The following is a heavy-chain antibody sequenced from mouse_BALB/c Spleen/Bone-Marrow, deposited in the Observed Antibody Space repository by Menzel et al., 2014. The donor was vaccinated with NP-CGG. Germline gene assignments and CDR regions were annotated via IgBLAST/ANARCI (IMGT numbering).Heavy chain of an antibody. V-gene: IGHV5-12-1*01. Sequence: EVKLQESGGGLVKPGGSLKLSCAASGFAFSSYDMSWVRQTPEKRLEWVAYISSGGGSTYYPDTVKGRVTISRDNAKNTLYLQMSSLKSEDTAMYYCARCGGSTMITPLAYGGQGTLVTVSA. CDR1: GFAFSSYD. CDR2: ISSGGGST. CDR3: ARCGGSTMITPLAY. D-gene: IGHD2-4*01. J-gene: IGHJ3*01.